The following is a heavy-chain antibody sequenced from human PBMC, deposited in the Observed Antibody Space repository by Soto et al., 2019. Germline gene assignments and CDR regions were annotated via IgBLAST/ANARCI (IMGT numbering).Heavy chain of an antibody. V-gene: IGHV4-39*01. D-gene: IGHD3-9*01. Sequence: PSETLSLTCTVSGGSISSSSYYWGWIRQPPGKGLEWIGSIYYSGSTYYNPSLKSRVTISVDTSKNQFSLKLSSVTAADTAVYYCARLPNTDILTGYWTRGYYYGMDVWGQGTTVTVSS. CDR2: IYYSGST. J-gene: IGHJ6*02. CDR1: GGSISSSSYY. CDR3: ARLPNTDILTGYWTRGYYYGMDV.